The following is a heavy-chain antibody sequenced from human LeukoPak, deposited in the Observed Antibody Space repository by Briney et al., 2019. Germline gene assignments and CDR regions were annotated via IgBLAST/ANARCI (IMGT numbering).Heavy chain of an antibody. CDR1: GGSISGSGSY. D-gene: IGHD3-3*01. Sequence: SETLSLTCTVTGGSISGSGSYRGWVRQPPGKGLEWIGHVHRSGSTDYNPSLKSRLTISVDTSKNQFSLRVMSMTAADTAVYYCARLANFASAGYYFDYWGQGTLATVSS. J-gene: IGHJ4*02. CDR2: VHRSGST. CDR3: ARLANFASAGYYFDY. V-gene: IGHV4-39*01.